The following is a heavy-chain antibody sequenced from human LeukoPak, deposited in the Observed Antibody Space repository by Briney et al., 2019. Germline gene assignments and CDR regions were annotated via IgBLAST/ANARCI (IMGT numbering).Heavy chain of an antibody. J-gene: IGHJ4*02. CDR3: ARHVGYSYGYLDY. CDR1: GGSISSSSYY. D-gene: IGHD5-18*01. Sequence: PSETLSLTCTVSGGSISSSSYYWGWIPQPPGKGLEWIGSIYYSGRTYYNPSLKSRVTISVDTSKNQFSLKLSTVTAADTAVYYCARHVGYSYGYLDYWGQGALVNVSS. V-gene: IGHV4-39*01. CDR2: IYYSGRT.